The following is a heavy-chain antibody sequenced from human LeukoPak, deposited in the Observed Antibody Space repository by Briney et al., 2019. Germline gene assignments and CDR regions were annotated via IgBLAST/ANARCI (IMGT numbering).Heavy chain of an antibody. V-gene: IGHV1-69*04. CDR2: IIPILGIA. J-gene: IGHJ5*02. D-gene: IGHD6-13*01. CDR1: GGTFSSYA. Sequence: EASVKVSCKASGGTFSSYAISWVRRAPGQGLEWIGRIIPILGIANYAQKFQGRVTITADKSTSTAYMGLSSLRSEDTAVYYCARVSGYSSSWTRFDPWGQGTLVTVSS. CDR3: ARVSGYSSSWTRFDP.